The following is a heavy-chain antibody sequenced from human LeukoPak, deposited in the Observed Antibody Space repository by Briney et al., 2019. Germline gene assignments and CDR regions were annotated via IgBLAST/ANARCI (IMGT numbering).Heavy chain of an antibody. J-gene: IGHJ3*02. Sequence: SQTLSLTCAISGDSVSSNSAAWNWITQSPSRGLEWLGRTYYRSRWYNDYAVSVKSRITINPDTSKNQCSLQLNSVTPEDTAVYYCARATSGNHRYRVDIWGQGTKVTVSS. CDR3: ARATSGNHRYRVDI. D-gene: IGHD5-12*01. V-gene: IGHV6-1*01. CDR2: TYYRSRWYN. CDR1: GDSVSSNSAA.